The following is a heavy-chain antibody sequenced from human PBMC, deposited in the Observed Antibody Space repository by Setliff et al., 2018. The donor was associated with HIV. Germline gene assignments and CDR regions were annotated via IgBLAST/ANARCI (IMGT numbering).Heavy chain of an antibody. CDR2: SSAYDSNT. CDR3: ARAPQIFTAYSYPYQHFDH. Sequence: ASVKVSCKTSGYTFISYGISWVRQAPGQGLEWMGGSSAYDSNTNYEHRLQGRVTMTTDTSTGTAYMEQRSLKSDDTAVCYCARAPQIFTAYSYPYQHFDHWVQGTLVTVSS. D-gene: IGHD5-18*01. CDR1: GYTFISYG. V-gene: IGHV1-18*01. J-gene: IGHJ4*02.